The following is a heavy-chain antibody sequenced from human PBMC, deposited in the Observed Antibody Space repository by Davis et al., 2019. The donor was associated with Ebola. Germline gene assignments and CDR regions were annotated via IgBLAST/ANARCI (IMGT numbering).Heavy chain of an antibody. J-gene: IGHJ6*04. D-gene: IGHD6-19*01. Sequence: GESLKISCAASGFTFSSYGMHWVRQAPGKGLEWVAVISYDGSNKYYADSVKGRFTISRDNSKNTLYLQMNSLRAEDTAVYYYAKDLTGIAVAGTGMVNYYYGMDVWGKGTTVTVSS. CDR2: ISYDGSNK. CDR1: GFTFSSYG. V-gene: IGHV3-30*18. CDR3: AKDLTGIAVAGTGMVNYYYGMDV.